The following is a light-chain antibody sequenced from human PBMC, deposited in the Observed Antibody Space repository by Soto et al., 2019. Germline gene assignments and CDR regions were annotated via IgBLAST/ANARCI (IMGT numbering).Light chain of an antibody. V-gene: IGKV3-20*01. CDR3: QQYGSSPGT. CDR2: GAS. CDR1: ESISSTS. Sequence: EIVWTQSPGILSSSLGERATLSCRVSESISSTSLAWYQQKPGQAPRLLIYGASSRATGIPDRFSGSGSGTDFTLTISRLEPEDFAVYYCQQYGSSPGTFGQGTKVDIK. J-gene: IGKJ1*01.